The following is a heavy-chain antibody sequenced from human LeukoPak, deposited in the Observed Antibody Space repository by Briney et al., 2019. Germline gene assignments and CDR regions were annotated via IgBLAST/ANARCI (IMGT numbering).Heavy chain of an antibody. Sequence: GGSLRLSCAASGFTFSSYSMNWVRQAPGKGLEWVSSISSSSYIYYADSVKGRFTISRDNAKNSLYLQMNSLRAEDTAVYYCARRCASTSCYGDFDYWGQGTLVTVSS. CDR3: ARRCASTSCYGDFDY. V-gene: IGHV3-21*01. CDR1: GFTFSSYS. D-gene: IGHD2-2*01. J-gene: IGHJ4*02. CDR2: ISSSSYI.